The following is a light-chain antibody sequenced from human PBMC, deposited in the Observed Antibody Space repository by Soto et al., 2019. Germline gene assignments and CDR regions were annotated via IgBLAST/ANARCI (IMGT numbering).Light chain of an antibody. CDR3: QQRSNWPPLT. J-gene: IGKJ4*01. CDR1: QSVSRY. V-gene: IGKV3-11*01. CDR2: DAS. Sequence: EIVLTQSPATLSLSPGERATLSCRASQSVSRYLACYQHKPGQAPRLLIYDASNRATGIPARFSGSGSGTDFTLTISSLEPEDFAVYYCQQRSNWPPLTVGGGTKVEIK.